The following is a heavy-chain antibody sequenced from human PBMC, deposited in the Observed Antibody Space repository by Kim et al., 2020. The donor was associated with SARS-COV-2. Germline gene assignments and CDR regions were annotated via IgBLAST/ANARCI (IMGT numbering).Heavy chain of an antibody. CDR2: IYYSGTT. Sequence: IYYSGTTNYTPSLKSRVTISIDTSKNQFSLELSSVTAADTAVYYCAKGLNWSQGTLVTVSS. J-gene: IGHJ4*02. CDR3: AKGLN. V-gene: IGHV4-39*01.